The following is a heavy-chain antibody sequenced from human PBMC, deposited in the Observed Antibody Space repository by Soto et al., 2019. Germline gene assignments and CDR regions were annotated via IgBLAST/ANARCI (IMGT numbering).Heavy chain of an antibody. CDR2: IYPGDSDT. V-gene: IGHV5-51*01. J-gene: IGHJ6*02. CDR1: GYSFTDYW. CDR3: ARRSSRYYYYGMDV. Sequence: GESLKISCQGSGYSFTDYWIAGVRQRPGKGLEWMGSIYPGDSDTRYSPSFQGQVTISDDKSISTAYMQWSSLKASDTAMYYCARRSSRYYYYGMDVCGQGTTVTVSS.